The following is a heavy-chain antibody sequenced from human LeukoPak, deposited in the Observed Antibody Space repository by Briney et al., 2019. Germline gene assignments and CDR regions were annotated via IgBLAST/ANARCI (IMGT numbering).Heavy chain of an antibody. CDR1: GFTFSSYG. CDR2: ISGSGGST. J-gene: IGHJ4*02. CDR3: ARGYCTNAVCSLGPTQA. D-gene: IGHD2-8*01. Sequence: GGSLRLSCAASGFTFSSYGMSWVRQAPGKGLEWVSGISGSGGSTYYADSVKGRFAISRDNSKNTLYLQMNSLRAEDTAVYYCARGYCTNAVCSLGPTQAWGQGTLVTVSS. V-gene: IGHV3-23*01.